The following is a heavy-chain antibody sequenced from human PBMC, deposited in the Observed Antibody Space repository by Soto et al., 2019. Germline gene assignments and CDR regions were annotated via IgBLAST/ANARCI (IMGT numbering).Heavy chain of an antibody. J-gene: IGHJ6*02. D-gene: IGHD4-17*01. CDR1: GFTFSSYA. CDR2: ISGSGGST. CDR3: AKGGYYGDYEGYYYGMDV. Sequence: EVQLLESGGGLVQPGGSLRLSCAASGFTFSSYAMSWVRQAPGKGLEWVSAISGSGGSTYYADSVKGRFTIPRDNSKNKLYLQMNSLRAADTAVYYCAKGGYYGDYEGYYYGMDVWGQGTTVTVSS. V-gene: IGHV3-23*01.